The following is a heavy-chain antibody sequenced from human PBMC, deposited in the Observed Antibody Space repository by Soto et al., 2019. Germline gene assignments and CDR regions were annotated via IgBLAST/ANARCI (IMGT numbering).Heavy chain of an antibody. J-gene: IGHJ5*02. V-gene: IGHV4-34*01. CDR2: INHSGST. D-gene: IGHD2-2*01. CDR3: ARGPDIVVVPAAEPGDWFDP. CDR1: GGSLSGYY. Sequence: SETLSLTCAVYGGSLSGYYWSWIRQPPGKGLEWIGEINHSGSTNYNPSLKSRVTISVDTSKNQFSLKLSSVTAADTAVYYCARGPDIVVVPAAEPGDWFDPWGQGTLVTVSS.